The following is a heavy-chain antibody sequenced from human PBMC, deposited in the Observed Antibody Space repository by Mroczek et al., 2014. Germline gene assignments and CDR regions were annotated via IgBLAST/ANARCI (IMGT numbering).Heavy chain of an antibody. D-gene: IGHD2-15*01. CDR2: IYYSGST. V-gene: IGHV4-31*03. Sequence: QVQLQQWGPGLVKPSQTLSLTCTVSGGSISSGGYYWSWIRQHPGKGLEWIGYIYYSGSTYYNPSLKSRVTISVDTSKNQFSLKLSSVTAADTAVYYCARDVKVVVAATNYYYGMDVWGQGTTVTVSS. CDR1: GGSISSGGYY. CDR3: ARDVKVVVAATNYYYGMDV. J-gene: IGHJ6*02.